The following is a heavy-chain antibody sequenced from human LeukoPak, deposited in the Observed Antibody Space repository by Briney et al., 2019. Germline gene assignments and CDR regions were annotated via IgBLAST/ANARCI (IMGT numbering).Heavy chain of an antibody. V-gene: IGHV1-3*01. CDR1: GYTFTGYY. D-gene: IGHD2-21*02. CDR3: ARRGVTTRDSYYYSLHV. Sequence: ASVKVCCKAAGYTFTGYYMDWVRQAHGQRNEWMGGINPGDGDTKYSQNFQDRVTFGRDTSANTAFMELSSLRSEDTAVYYCARRGVTTRDSYYYSLHVWGQGTTVTVSS. J-gene: IGHJ6*02. CDR2: INPGDGDT.